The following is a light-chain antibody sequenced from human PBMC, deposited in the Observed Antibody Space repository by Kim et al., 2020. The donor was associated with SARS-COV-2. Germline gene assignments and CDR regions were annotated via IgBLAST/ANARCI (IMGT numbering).Light chain of an antibody. V-gene: IGKV3-15*01. CDR3: QQYNNWPRT. J-gene: IGKJ1*01. CDR1: QSVSSY. CDR2: GAS. Sequence: EIVLTQSPATLSLSPGERATLSCRASQSVSSYLAWYQQKPGQAPRLLIYGASTRATGIPARFSGSGSGTEFTLIISSLQSEDFAVYYCQQYNNWPRTFGQGTKVDIK.